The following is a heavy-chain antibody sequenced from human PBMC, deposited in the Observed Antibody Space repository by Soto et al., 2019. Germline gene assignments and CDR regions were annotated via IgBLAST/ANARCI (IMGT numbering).Heavy chain of an antibody. CDR1: GFIFSNYV. CDR2: ISDSGGTS. V-gene: IGHV3-23*04. CDR3: AKRPRALLTFDY. D-gene: IGHD1-26*01. J-gene: IGHJ4*02. Sequence: EVQLVDSGGGLVQPGGSLRRSCAASGFIFSNYVMSWVRQAPGKGLEWVSSISDSGGTSYYADSVKGRFTISRDNAKNMLYLQMNSLRAEDTAIYYCAKRPRALLTFDYWGQGTLVTVSS.